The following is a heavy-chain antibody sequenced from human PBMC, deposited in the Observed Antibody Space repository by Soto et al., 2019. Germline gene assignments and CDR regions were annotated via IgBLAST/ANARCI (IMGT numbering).Heavy chain of an antibody. D-gene: IGHD1-1*01. V-gene: IGHV1-69*13. CDR2: IVPIYGIP. J-gene: IGHJ6*02. CDR3: ARGPNWNARYYYYGMDV. CDR1: GGTFNTHA. Sequence: WASVKVSCKTSGGTFNTHAISWVRQAPGHGFEWMGGIVPIYGIPSHAQKFQGRVTITADEPTTTVYMELSSLRSDDTAVYYCARGPNWNARYYYYGMDVWGQGTTVTVSS.